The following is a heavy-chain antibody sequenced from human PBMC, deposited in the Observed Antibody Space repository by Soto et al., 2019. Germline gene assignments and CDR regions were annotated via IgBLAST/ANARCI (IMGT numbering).Heavy chain of an antibody. CDR3: ARARLRAVYAFDI. CDR2: IYYSGST. J-gene: IGHJ3*02. CDR1: GGSVSSGAYC. Sequence: QVQLQESDAGLVKASQTLSLTCTVSGGSVSSGAYCWTWIRQRPGKGLEWIGYIYYSGSTYYSPSLKSPLSISLDTSKNQFSLRLSSVTAADTAMYYCARARLRAVYAFDIWGQGTMVTVSS. V-gene: IGHV4-31*01. D-gene: IGHD5-12*01.